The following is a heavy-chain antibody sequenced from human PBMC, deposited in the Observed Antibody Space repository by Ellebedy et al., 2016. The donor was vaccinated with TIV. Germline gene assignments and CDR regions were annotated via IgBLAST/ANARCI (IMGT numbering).Heavy chain of an antibody. J-gene: IGHJ6*02. Sequence: ASVKVSXXASGYTFTSYGISWVRQAPGQGLEWMGWISAYNGNTNYAQKLQGRVTMTTDTSTSTAYMELRSLRSDDTAVYYCASQTYYYGSGSYEIYYYYGMDVWGQGTTVTVSS. V-gene: IGHV1-18*01. CDR1: GYTFTSYG. CDR3: ASQTYYYGSGSYEIYYYYGMDV. D-gene: IGHD3-10*01. CDR2: ISAYNGNT.